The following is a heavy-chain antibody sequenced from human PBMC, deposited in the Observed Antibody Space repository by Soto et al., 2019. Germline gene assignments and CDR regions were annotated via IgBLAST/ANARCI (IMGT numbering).Heavy chain of an antibody. V-gene: IGHV1-3*01. D-gene: IGHD2-21*02. CDR2: INPGTANT. Sequence: GASVKVSCKTSGYTFTTSVIHWVRQAPGQRLEWMGGINPGTANTKYSQKLQGRVSITTDTSASTAYMELSSLRSEDTATYYCARPSGDDPVSDYWGQG. CDR3: ARPSGDDPVSDY. J-gene: IGHJ4*02. CDR1: GYTFTTSV.